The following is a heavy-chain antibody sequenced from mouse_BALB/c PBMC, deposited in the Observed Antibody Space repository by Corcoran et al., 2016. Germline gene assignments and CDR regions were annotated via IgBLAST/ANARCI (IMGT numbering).Heavy chain of an antibody. D-gene: IGHD4-1*01. Sequence: EDQLQQSGAELVKPGASVKLSCTASGFNIKDTYMHWVKQRPEQGLEWIGRIDPANGNTKYDPKFQGKATITADTSSNTAYLQLSSLTSEDTAVYYCALANWVSYWGQGTTLTVSS. CDR3: ALANWVSY. CDR2: IDPANGNT. J-gene: IGHJ2*01. CDR1: GFNIKDTY. V-gene: IGHV14-3*02.